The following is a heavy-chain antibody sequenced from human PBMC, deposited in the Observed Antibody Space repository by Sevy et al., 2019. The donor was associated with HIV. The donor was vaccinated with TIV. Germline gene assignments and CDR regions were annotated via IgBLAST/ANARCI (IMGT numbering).Heavy chain of an antibody. J-gene: IGHJ3*02. CDR3: ARWYYSGSGRADAFDI. CDR1: GFTVSSNY. V-gene: IGHV3-53*01. D-gene: IGHD3-10*01. CDR2: IYSGGST. Sequence: EGSLRLSCAASGFTVSSNYMSWVHQAPGKELEWVSVIYSGGSTYYADSVKGRFTISRDNSKNTLYLQMNSLRAEDTAVYYCARWYYSGSGRADAFDIWGQGTMVTVSS.